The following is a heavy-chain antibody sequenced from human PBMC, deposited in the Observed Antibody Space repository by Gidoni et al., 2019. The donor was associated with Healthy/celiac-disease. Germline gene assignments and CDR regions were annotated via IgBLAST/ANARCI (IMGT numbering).Heavy chain of an antibody. J-gene: IGHJ6*02. CDR2: IRSSGSPI. Sequence: QVQLVASGGGLVKPGGSLRPSCAAHGFTFSDYYMRWIRQAPGKGLEGVSYIRSSGSPIYYADSVKGRFTISRDNAKSSLYLQMNSLRAEDTAVYYCARDPIQLWFPMDVWGQGTTVTVSS. CDR1: GFTFSDYY. D-gene: IGHD5-18*01. V-gene: IGHV3-11*01. CDR3: ARDPIQLWFPMDV.